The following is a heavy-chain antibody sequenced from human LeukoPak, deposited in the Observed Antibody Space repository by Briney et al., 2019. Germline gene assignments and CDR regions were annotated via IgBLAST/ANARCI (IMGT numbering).Heavy chain of an antibody. V-gene: IGHV4-4*07. J-gene: IGHJ5*02. Sequence: PSETLSLTCTVSGGSISSYYWSWIRQPAGKGLEWIGRIYTSGSTNYNPSLKSRVTISVDTSKNQFSLKLSSVTAADTAVYYCASTMVRANWFDPWGQGTLVTVSS. CDR1: GGSISSYY. CDR3: ASTMVRANWFDP. CDR2: IYTSGST. D-gene: IGHD3-10*01.